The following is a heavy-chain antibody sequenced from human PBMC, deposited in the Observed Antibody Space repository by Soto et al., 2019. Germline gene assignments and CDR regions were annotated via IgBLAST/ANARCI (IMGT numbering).Heavy chain of an antibody. CDR1: GYTLTSRY. J-gene: IGHJ5*02. D-gene: IGHD6-13*01. Sequence: QVQLVQSGAEVRKPGASVKISCRAAGYTLTSRYMHWVRQAPGQGLEWVGIINPSGGSTSYAQKFKGRVTMTRDTAASTVYMEVSSLSSADTAVYFCARGPPSYEESWYDYFDTCGQGTLVTVSS. CDR3: ARGPPSYEESWYDYFDT. CDR2: INPSGGST. V-gene: IGHV1-46*01.